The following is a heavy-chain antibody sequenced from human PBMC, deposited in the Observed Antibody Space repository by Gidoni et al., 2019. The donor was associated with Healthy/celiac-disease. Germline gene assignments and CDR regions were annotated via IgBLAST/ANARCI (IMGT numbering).Heavy chain of an antibody. CDR1: GFTFSSYA. CDR2: ISGSGGST. CDR3: AKVLKVEMATNDDGDWYFDL. Sequence: EVQLVESGGGLVQPGGSLRLSCAASGFTFSSYAMSWVRQAPGKGLEWVSAISGSGGSTYYADSVKGRFTISRDNSKNTLYLQMNSLRAEDTAVYYCAKVLKVEMATNDDGDWYFDLWGRGTLVTVSS. D-gene: IGHD5-12*01. V-gene: IGHV3-23*04. J-gene: IGHJ2*01.